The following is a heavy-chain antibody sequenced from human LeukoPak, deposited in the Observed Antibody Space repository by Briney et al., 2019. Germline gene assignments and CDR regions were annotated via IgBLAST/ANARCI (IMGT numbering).Heavy chain of an antibody. V-gene: IGHV3-30*18. CDR1: GFTFSSYG. D-gene: IGHD4-17*01. J-gene: IGHJ3*02. Sequence: GGSLRPSCAASGFTFSSYGMHWVRQAPGKGLEWVAVISYDGSNKYYADSVKGRFTISRDNSKNTLYLQMNSLRAEDTTVYYCAKVSGDYVGAFDIWGQGTMVTVSS. CDR2: ISYDGSNK. CDR3: AKVSGDYVGAFDI.